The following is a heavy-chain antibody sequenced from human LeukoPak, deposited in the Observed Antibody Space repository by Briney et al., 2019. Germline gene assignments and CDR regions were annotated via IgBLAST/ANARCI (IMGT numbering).Heavy chain of an antibody. D-gene: IGHD5-18*01. J-gene: IGHJ3*02. CDR1: GYTFTGYY. CDR2: INPNSGGT. V-gene: IGHV1-2*02. CDR3: ARGRRRVPVLGGLWSLPNDAFDI. Sequence: ASVKVSCKASGYTFTGYYMHWVRQAPGQGLEWMGWINPNSGGTNYAQKFQGRVTMTRDTSISTAYMELSSLRSEDTAVYYCARGRRRVPVLGGLWSLPNDAFDIWGQGTMVTVSS.